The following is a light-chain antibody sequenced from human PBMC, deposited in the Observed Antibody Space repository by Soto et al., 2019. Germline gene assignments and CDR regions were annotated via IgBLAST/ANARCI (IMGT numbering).Light chain of an antibody. CDR2: DAS. CDR1: QSVSSH. CDR3: QQRSTWPT. Sequence: EIVMTQSPATLSVSPGEGATVSCRASQSVSSHLAWYQHKPRQAPRLLFYDASTRATGIPARLSGSGSGTDFTLTISSLEPEDFAVYYCQQRSTWPTFGQGTRLEIK. J-gene: IGKJ5*01. V-gene: IGKV3-11*01.